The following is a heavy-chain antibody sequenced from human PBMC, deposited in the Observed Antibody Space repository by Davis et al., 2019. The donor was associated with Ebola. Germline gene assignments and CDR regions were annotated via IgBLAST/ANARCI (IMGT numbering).Heavy chain of an antibody. CDR3: ARDRYYDSSGYYYYGMDV. D-gene: IGHD3-22*01. Sequence: GSLRLSCTVSGGSISSYYWSWIRQPPGKGLEWIGYIYYSGSTNYNPSLKSRVTISVDTSKNQFSLKLSSVTAADTAVYYCARDRYYDSSGYYYYGMDVWGQGTTVTVSS. CDR1: GGSISSYY. CDR2: IYYSGST. J-gene: IGHJ6*02. V-gene: IGHV4-59*01.